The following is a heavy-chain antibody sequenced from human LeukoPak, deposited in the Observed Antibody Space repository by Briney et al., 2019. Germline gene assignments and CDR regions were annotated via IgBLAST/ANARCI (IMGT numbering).Heavy chain of an antibody. D-gene: IGHD2-21*02. Sequence: GGSLRLSCAASGFTFSSYAMSWVRQAPGKGLEWVSAISGSGGSTYYADSVKGRFTIPRDNSKNTLYLQMNSLRAEDTAVYYCAKDLPYVVVTAMPLDYWGQGTLVTVSS. CDR1: GFTFSSYA. CDR3: AKDLPYVVVTAMPLDY. J-gene: IGHJ4*02. V-gene: IGHV3-23*01. CDR2: ISGSGGST.